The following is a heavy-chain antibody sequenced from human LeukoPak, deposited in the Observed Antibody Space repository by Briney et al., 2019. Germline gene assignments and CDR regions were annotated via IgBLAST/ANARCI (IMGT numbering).Heavy chain of an antibody. CDR2: ISSSNSYI. CDR3: AREVAGWDAFDI. V-gene: IGHV3-21*01. CDR1: GFTFSSYN. Sequence: GGSLRLSCAASGFTFSSYNMNWVRQAPGKGLEWVSFISSSNSYIYYTDSVKGRFTISRDNSKNTVYLQMNSLRAEDTAVYYCAREVAGWDAFDIWGQGTMVTVSS. D-gene: IGHD6-19*01. J-gene: IGHJ3*02.